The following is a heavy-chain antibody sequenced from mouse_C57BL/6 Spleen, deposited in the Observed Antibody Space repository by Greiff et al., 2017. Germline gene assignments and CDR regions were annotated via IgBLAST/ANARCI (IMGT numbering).Heavy chain of an antibody. Sequence: DVQLQESGPGLVKPSQSLSLTCSVTGYSITSGYYWNWIRQFPGNKLEWMGYISYDGSNNYNPSLKNRISITRDTSKNQFFLKLNSVTTEDTATYYCARGEPLTGTGYWGQGTTLTVSS. CDR3: ARGEPLTGTGY. J-gene: IGHJ2*01. CDR1: GYSITSGYY. CDR2: ISYDGSN. D-gene: IGHD4-1*01. V-gene: IGHV3-6*01.